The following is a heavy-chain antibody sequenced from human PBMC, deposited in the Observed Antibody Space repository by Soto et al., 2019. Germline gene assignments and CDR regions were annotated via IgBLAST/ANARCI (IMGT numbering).Heavy chain of an antibody. V-gene: IGHV1-3*01. CDR3: ARDFSYSSSWPGGYYFDY. Sequence: ASVKVSCKASGYTFTSYAMHWVRQAPGQRLEWMGWINAGNGNTKYSQKFQGRVTITRDTSASTAYMELSSLRSEDTAVYYCARDFSYSSSWPGGYYFDYWGQGTLVTVSS. D-gene: IGHD6-13*01. CDR1: GYTFTSYA. J-gene: IGHJ4*02. CDR2: INAGNGNT.